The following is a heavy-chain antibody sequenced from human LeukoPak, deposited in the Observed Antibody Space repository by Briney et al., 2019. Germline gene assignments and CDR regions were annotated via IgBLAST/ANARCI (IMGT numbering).Heavy chain of an antibody. V-gene: IGHV3-20*04. J-gene: IGHJ4*02. CDR3: ARGDDYGDPLDY. Sequence: GGSLRLSCAASGFTFDDYGMSWVRQAPGKGLEWVSGINWNGGSTGYADSVEGRFTISRDNAKNSLYLQMNSLRAEDTALYYCARGDDYGDPLDYWGQGTLVTVSS. CDR2: INWNGGST. CDR1: GFTFDDYG. D-gene: IGHD4-17*01.